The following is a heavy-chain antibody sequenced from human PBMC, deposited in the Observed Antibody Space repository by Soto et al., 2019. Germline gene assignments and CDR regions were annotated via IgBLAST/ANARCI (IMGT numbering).Heavy chain of an antibody. V-gene: IGHV1-69*06. J-gene: IGHJ4*01. CDR2: VLPITGST. D-gene: IGHD5-12*01. CDR3: ATIRVRGGPLRFED. CDR1: GGLFSVFS. Sequence: QVQLVQSGAEVKKPGSSVKVSCKTSGGLFSVFSFNGVRQAPGQGLEWMGGVLPITGSTDYAQKFQGRLTITADRSTSTSYMELSRLTSDDTANYYCATIRVRGGPLRFEDGGQGTLISVSS.